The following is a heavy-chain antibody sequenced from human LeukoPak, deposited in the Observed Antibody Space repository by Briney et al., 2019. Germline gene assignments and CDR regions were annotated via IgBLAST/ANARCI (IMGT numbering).Heavy chain of an antibody. Sequence: GGSLRLSCAASRFTFSSYSMSWVRQAPGKGLEWVTNIKEDGSEKYYVDSVKGRFTISRDNAKNSLYLQMNSLRAEDTAVYYCARDRKNWDYYDSSGYHFDTLGYWGQGTLVTVSS. CDR2: IKEDGSEK. V-gene: IGHV3-7*01. D-gene: IGHD3-22*01. J-gene: IGHJ4*02. CDR1: RFTFSSYS. CDR3: ARDRKNWDYYDSSGYHFDTLGY.